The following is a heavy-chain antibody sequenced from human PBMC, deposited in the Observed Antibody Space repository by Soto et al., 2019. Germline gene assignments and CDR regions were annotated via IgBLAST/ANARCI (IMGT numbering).Heavy chain of an antibody. J-gene: IGHJ5*02. CDR2: IIPIFGTA. CDR1: GGTFSSYA. CDR3: ARAPIFGVATILGWFDP. D-gene: IGHD3-3*01. V-gene: IGHV1-69*13. Sequence: GASVKVSCKASGGTFSSYAISWVRQAPGQGLEWMGGIIPIFGTANYAQKFQGRVTITADESTSTAYMELSSLRSEDTAVYYCARAPIFGVATILGWFDPWGQGTLVTAPQ.